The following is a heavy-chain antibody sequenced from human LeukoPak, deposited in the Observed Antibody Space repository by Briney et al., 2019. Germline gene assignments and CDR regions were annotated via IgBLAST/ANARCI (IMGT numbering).Heavy chain of an antibody. CDR1: GFTFSSYV. V-gene: IGHV3-30-3*01. CDR2: ISYDGSNK. Sequence: GALRLSCAASGFTFSSYVMHWVRQAPGKGLEWVAVISYDGSNKYYADSVKGRFTISRDNSKNTLYLQMNSLRAEDTAVYYCARDLTDIGDYYFDYWGQGTLVTVSS. CDR3: ARDLTDIGDYYFDY. J-gene: IGHJ4*02. D-gene: IGHD5-12*01.